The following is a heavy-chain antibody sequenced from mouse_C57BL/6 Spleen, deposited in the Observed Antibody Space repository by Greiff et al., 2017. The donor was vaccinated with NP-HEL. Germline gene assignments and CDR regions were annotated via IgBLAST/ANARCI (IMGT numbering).Heavy chain of an antibody. Sequence: EVKLVESGGGLVQSGRSLRLSCATSGFTFSDFYMEWVRQAPGKGLEWIAASRNKANDYTTEYSASVKGRFIVSRDTSQSILYLQMNALRAEDTAIYYCARDAWGTGGAMDYWGQGTSVTVSS. V-gene: IGHV7-1*01. CDR2: SRNKANDYTT. D-gene: IGHD3-3*01. CDR3: ARDAWGTGGAMDY. J-gene: IGHJ4*01. CDR1: GFTFSDFY.